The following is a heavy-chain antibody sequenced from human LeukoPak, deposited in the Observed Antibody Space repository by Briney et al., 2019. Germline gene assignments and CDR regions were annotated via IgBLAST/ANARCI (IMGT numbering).Heavy chain of an antibody. J-gene: IGHJ4*02. D-gene: IGHD6-25*01. CDR1: GFTFDDYA. Sequence: PGGSLRLSCAASGFTFDDYAMHWVRQAPGKGLEWVSGISWNSGSIGYADSVKGRFTISRDNSKNTLYLQMNSLRAEDTAVYYCAGIAANDYWGQGTLVTVSS. CDR3: AGIAANDY. V-gene: IGHV3-9*01. CDR2: ISWNSGSI.